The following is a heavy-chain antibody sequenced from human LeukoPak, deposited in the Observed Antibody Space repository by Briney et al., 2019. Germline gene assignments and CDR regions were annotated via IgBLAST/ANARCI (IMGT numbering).Heavy chain of an antibody. CDR2: IIPIFGTA. D-gene: IGHD7-27*01. CDR3: ASQEDKLGVYFDY. V-gene: IGHV1-69*05. J-gene: IGHJ4*02. Sequence: GASVKVSCKASGGTFSSYAISWVRQAPGQGLEWMGRIIPIFGTANYAQKFQGRVTITTDESTSTAYMELSSLRSEDTAVYYCASQEDKLGVYFDYWGQGTLVTVSS. CDR1: GGTFSSYA.